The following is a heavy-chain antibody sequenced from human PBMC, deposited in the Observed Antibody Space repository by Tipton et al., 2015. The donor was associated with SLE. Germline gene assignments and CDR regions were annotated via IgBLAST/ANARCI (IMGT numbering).Heavy chain of an antibody. V-gene: IGHV4-38-2*01. Sequence: TLSLTCAVSGSSISSGHYWGWIRQPPGKGLEWIGNIYYSGSTTYNPSLKSRVTISVDTSKNQFSLKLSSVTAADTAVYYCARHTGNIWDFYYYYYMDVWGKGTTVTVSS. D-gene: IGHD1/OR15-1a*01. CDR1: GSSISSGHY. CDR2: IYYSGST. CDR3: ARHTGNIWDFYYYYYMDV. J-gene: IGHJ6*03.